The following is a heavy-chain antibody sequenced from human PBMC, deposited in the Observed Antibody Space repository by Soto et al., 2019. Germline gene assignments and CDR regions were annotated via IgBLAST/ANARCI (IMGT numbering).Heavy chain of an antibody. CDR3: ARGSYCSSTSCYDLSLSIDY. CDR2: INPNSGGT. J-gene: IGHJ4*02. Sequence: ASVKVSCKASGYTFTGYYMHWVRQAPGQGLEWMGWINPNSGGTNYAQKFQGRVTVTRDTSISTAYMELSRLRSDDTAVYYCARGSYCSSTSCYDLSLSIDYWGQGTLVTVSS. CDR1: GYTFTGYY. D-gene: IGHD2-2*01. V-gene: IGHV1-2*02.